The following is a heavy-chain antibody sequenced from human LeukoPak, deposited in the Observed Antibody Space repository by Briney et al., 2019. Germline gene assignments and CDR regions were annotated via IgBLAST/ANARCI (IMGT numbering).Heavy chain of an antibody. CDR2: ISNSGSPI. CDR1: GFPFSSYE. V-gene: IGHV3-48*03. CDR3: AKDCGGGATFDY. Sequence: GGSLRLSCAASGFPFSSYEWAWVRQAPGMGLEWVAYISNSGSPIKYGDAVKGRFTISRDNSKNTLYLQMNSLRAEDTAVYYCAKDCGGGATFDYWGQGTLVTVSS. J-gene: IGHJ4*02. D-gene: IGHD2-21*01.